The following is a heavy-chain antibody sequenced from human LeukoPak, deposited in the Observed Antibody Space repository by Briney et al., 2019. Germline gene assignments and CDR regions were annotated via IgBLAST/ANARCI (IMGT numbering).Heavy chain of an antibody. CDR3: ARDDCTNGVCYLDY. J-gene: IGHJ4*02. CDR2: INHSGST. Sequence: KPSETLSLTCAVYGVSFSGYYWSWIRQPPGKGLEWIGEINHSGSTNYNPSLKSRVTISVDKSKNQFSLKLSSVTAADTAVYYCARDDCTNGVCYLDYWGQGTLVTVSS. D-gene: IGHD2-8*01. V-gene: IGHV4-34*01. CDR1: GVSFSGYY.